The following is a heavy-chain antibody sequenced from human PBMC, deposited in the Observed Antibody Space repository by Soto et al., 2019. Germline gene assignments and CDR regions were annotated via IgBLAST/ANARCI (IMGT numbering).Heavy chain of an antibody. CDR1: GFSVSSNY. D-gene: IGHD6-19*01. CDR2: VYSGGSS. V-gene: IGHV3-53*01. Sequence: GGSLRLSCAASGFSVSSNYMSWPRQSPGKGLEWVAVVYSGGSSYYADSVTARFTISRDNPKNTLYLQMNSLRADDTAVYYCARDPSSGWHDYWGQGTLVTVSS. CDR3: ARDPSSGWHDY. J-gene: IGHJ4*02.